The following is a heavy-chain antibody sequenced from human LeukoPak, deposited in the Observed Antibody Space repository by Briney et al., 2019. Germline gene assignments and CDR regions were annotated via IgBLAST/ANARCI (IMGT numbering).Heavy chain of an antibody. V-gene: IGHV4-31*03. J-gene: IGHJ6*02. CDR2: IYYSGSA. Sequence: SKTLSLTCTVSGGSISIGGYYWSWIRQHPGKSGVWIAYIYYSGSAYYNPSIKSRVTISVDTSKNQFSLKLSSVTAADTAVYYCAREPVVVVAATYYYGMDVWGQGTTVTVSS. D-gene: IGHD2-15*01. CDR3: AREPVVVVAATYYYGMDV. CDR1: GGSISIGGYY.